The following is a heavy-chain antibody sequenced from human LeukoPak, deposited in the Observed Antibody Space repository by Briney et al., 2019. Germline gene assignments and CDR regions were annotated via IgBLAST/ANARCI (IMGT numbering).Heavy chain of an antibody. D-gene: IGHD6-13*01. CDR3: TRSIAAAGFDY. Sequence: GGSLRLSCAASGFTVSSNYMSWVRQAPGKGLEWVSYISSSGSTIYYADSVKGRFTISRDNAKNSLYLQMNSLKTEDTAVYYCTRSIAAAGFDYWGQGTLVTVSS. CDR1: GFTVSSNY. J-gene: IGHJ4*02. CDR2: ISSSGSTI. V-gene: IGHV3-11*01.